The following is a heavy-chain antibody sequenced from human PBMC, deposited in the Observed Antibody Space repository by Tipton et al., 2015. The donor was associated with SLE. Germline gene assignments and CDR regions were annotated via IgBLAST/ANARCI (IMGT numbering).Heavy chain of an antibody. Sequence: TLSLTCAVSGYSISSGYYWGWIRQPPGKGLEWIGYIFYSGSTNYNPSLKSRVTISVDTSKNQLSLNLSSVTAADTAVYYCARGSTGYYYYGMDVWGQGTTVTVSS. CDR3: ARGSTGYYYYGMDV. J-gene: IGHJ6*01. D-gene: IGHD2-8*02. CDR2: IFYSGST. CDR1: GYSISSGYY. V-gene: IGHV4-38-2*01.